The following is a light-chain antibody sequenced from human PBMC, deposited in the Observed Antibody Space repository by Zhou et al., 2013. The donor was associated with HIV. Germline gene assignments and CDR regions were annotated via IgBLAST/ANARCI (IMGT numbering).Light chain of an antibody. CDR1: QAINNY. Sequence: DIQMTQSPSSLSASVGDRVTITCRASQAINNYLAWYQQKPGKVPKLLIYTASTLQSGVPSRFSGSGSGTDFTLTINSLQTEDVATYYCQNYNRAPWTFGQGTKVEIK. V-gene: IGKV1-27*01. CDR2: TAS. CDR3: QNYNRAPWT. J-gene: IGKJ1*01.